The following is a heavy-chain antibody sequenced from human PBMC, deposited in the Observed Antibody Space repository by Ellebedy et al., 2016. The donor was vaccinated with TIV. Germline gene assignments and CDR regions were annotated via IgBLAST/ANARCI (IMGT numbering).Heavy chain of an antibody. D-gene: IGHD4-17*01. CDR2: ISYDGSNK. Sequence: GGSLRLSXAASGFTFSSYAMHWVRQAPGKGLEWVAVISYDGSNKYYADSVKGRFTISRDNSKNTLYLQMNSLRVEDTAVYYCARDGYGDYVSWFDLWGQGTLVTVSS. V-gene: IGHV3-30-3*01. CDR3: ARDGYGDYVSWFDL. CDR1: GFTFSSYA. J-gene: IGHJ5*02.